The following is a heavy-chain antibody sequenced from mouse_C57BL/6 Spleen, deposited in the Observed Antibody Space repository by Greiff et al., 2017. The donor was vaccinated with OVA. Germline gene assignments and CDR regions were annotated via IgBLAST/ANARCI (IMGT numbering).Heavy chain of an antibody. CDR1: GFTFSDYY. Sequence: EVQLVESEGGLVQPGSSMKLSCTASGFTFSDYYMAWVRQVPEKGLEWVANINYDGSSTYYLDSLKSRFIISRDNAKNILYLQMSSLKSEDTATYYCARVYYDYGDYAMDYWGQGTSVTVSS. V-gene: IGHV5-16*01. CDR2: INYDGSST. D-gene: IGHD2-4*01. J-gene: IGHJ4*01. CDR3: ARVYYDYGDYAMDY.